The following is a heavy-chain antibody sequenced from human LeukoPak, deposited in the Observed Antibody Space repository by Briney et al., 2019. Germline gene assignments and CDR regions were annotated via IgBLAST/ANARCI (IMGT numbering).Heavy chain of an antibody. V-gene: IGHV4-34*01. Sequence: SETLSLTCAVYGGSFSGYYWSWIRQPPGKGLEWIGEINHSGSTNYNPSLKSRVTISVDTSKNQFSLKLSSVTAADTAVYYCAILTTVTTGGSAGYWGQGTLVTVSS. CDR1: GGSFSGYY. CDR2: INHSGST. D-gene: IGHD4-17*01. CDR3: AILTTVTTGGSAGY. J-gene: IGHJ4*02.